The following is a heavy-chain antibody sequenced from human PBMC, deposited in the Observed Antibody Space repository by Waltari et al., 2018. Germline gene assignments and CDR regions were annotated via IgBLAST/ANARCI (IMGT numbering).Heavy chain of an antibody. V-gene: IGHV4-34*01. CDR2: VDHSGST. D-gene: IGHD4-17*01. CDR1: VGSFSAYS. J-gene: IGHJ1*01. CDR3: ARGGRWAEYFQH. Sequence: QVQLQQWGAGLLKPSETLSLTCAASVGSFSAYSWSCIRQPPGKGLEWIGEVDHSGSTNYNPSLKSRVTISVDTSKNQFSLKLSSVTAADTAVYYCARGGRWAEYFQHWGQGTLVTVSS.